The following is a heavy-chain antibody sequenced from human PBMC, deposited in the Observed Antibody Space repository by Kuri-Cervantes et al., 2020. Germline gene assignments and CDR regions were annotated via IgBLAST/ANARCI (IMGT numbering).Heavy chain of an antibody. CDR1: GFTFSSYW. D-gene: IGHD2-8*01. CDR2: IQQDGSET. CDR3: AGGTLSSDY. Sequence: GESLKISCAASGFTFSSYWMNWVRQAPGKGLEWVANIQQDGSETFYVDSVEGRFTISRDNAKNSLYLQMNSLRAEDTAVYYCAGGTLSSDYWGQGTLVTVSS. V-gene: IGHV3-7*01. J-gene: IGHJ4*02.